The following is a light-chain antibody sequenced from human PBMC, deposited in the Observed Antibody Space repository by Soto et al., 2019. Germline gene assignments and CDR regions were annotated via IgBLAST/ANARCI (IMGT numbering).Light chain of an antibody. CDR3: SSFASSIPLV. Sequence: QSVLTQPASVSGSPGQSITISGTGTSSDVGGYNYVSWYQQHPGKAPKLLICDVTNRPSGVSNRFSGSKSGNTASLTISGLQTEDEADYYCSSFASSIPLVFGGGTKLTVL. J-gene: IGLJ2*01. CDR2: DVT. V-gene: IGLV2-14*03. CDR1: SSDVGGYNY.